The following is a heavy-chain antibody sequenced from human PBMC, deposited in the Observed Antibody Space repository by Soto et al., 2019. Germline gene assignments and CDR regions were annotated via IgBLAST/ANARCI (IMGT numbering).Heavy chain of an antibody. CDR2: IKQDGSEK. J-gene: IGHJ3*02. Sequence: GGSLRLSCAASGFTFSSYWMSWVRQAPGKGLEWVANIKQDGSEKYYVDSVKGRFTISRDNAKNSLYLQMNSLRAEDTAVYYCASAGYCSGGSCAYDIWGHGTTVTAS. CDR1: GFTFSSYW. D-gene: IGHD2-15*01. CDR3: ASAGYCSGGSCAYDI. V-gene: IGHV3-7*01.